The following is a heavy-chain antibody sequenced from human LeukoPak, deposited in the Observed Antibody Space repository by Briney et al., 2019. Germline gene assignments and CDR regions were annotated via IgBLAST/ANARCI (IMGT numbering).Heavy chain of an antibody. J-gene: IGHJ3*02. CDR2: IWYDGSNK. V-gene: IGHV3-33*01. CDR3: ARDPGGNQNGFDI. D-gene: IGHD3-16*01. Sequence: GGSLRLSCAASGFTFSSYGMHWVRQAPGKGLEWVAVIWYDGSNKYYADSVKGRFTISRDNSKNTLYLQMNSLRVEDTAVYYCARDPGGNQNGFDIWGQGTMVTVSS. CDR1: GFTFSSYG.